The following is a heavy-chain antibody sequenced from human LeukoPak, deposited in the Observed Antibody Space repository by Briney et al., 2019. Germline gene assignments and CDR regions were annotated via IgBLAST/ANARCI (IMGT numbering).Heavy chain of an antibody. CDR2: TYSDGST. CDR1: GFTVSINY. V-gene: IGHV3-66*01. Sequence: PGGSLRLSCAASGFTVSINYMAWVRQAPGKGLEWVSVTYSDGSTYYADSVKGRFTISRDNSKNTLYLQMNSLRAEDTAAYYCARVGTPVTTVDYWGQGTLVTVSS. CDR3: ARVGTPVTTVDY. J-gene: IGHJ4*02. D-gene: IGHD4-17*01.